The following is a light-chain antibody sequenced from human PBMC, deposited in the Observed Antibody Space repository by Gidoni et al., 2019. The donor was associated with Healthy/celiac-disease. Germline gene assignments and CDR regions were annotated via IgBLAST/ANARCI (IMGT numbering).Light chain of an antibody. CDR1: QSIRSY. Sequence: IQLTQSPSSLSASVGDRVTITCRASQSIRSYLKWYQQKPGRAHKLLIDAASSLQSGVPSRFSGSGSGTDFTLTIRSLPPEDFATYYCQQSYSTPGTFGQGTKLEIK. CDR2: AAS. CDR3: QQSYSTPGT. V-gene: IGKV1-39*01. J-gene: IGKJ2*02.